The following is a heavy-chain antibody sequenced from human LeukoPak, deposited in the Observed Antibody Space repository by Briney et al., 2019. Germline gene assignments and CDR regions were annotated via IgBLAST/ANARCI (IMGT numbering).Heavy chain of an antibody. D-gene: IGHD3-10*01. V-gene: IGHV3-30*18. CDR1: GFTFSNYG. CDR3: ANGYYYGSGSYYKEAFDI. Sequence: PGGSLRLSCAASGFTFSNYGMHWVRQAPGKGLEWVVVISYDGSNKYYADSVKGRFTISRDNSKNTLYLQMNSLRAEDTAAYYCANGYYYGSGSYYKEAFDIWGQGTMVTVSS. J-gene: IGHJ3*02. CDR2: ISYDGSNK.